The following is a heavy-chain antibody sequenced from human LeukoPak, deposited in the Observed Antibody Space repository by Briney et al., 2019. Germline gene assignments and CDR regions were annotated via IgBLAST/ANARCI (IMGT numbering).Heavy chain of an antibody. V-gene: IGHV3-11*06. CDR2: ISSSSSYT. CDR1: GFTFSDYY. Sequence: GGSLRLSCAASGFTFSDYYMSWIRQAPGKGLEWVSYISSSSSYTNYADSVKGRFTISRDNAKNSLYLQMNSLRAEDTAVYYCAREDYDSSGYDYWGQGTLVTASS. D-gene: IGHD3-22*01. CDR3: AREDYDSSGYDY. J-gene: IGHJ4*02.